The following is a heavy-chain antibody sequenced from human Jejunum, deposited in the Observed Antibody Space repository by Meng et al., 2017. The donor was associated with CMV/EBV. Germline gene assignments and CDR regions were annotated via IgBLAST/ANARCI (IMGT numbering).Heavy chain of an antibody. Sequence: ASGFPFSSYRMNWVRPAPGKGLEWVSSISSSSSYIYYADSVKGRFTISRDNAKNSLYLQMNSLRAEDTAVYYCARDKRRYYYGMDVWGQGTTVTVSS. V-gene: IGHV3-21*01. CDR1: GFPFSSYR. J-gene: IGHJ6*02. D-gene: IGHD1-1*01. CDR2: ISSSSSYI. CDR3: ARDKRRYYYGMDV.